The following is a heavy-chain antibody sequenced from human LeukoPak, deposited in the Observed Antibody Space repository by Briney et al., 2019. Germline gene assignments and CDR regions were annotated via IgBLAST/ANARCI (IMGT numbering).Heavy chain of an antibody. V-gene: IGHV3-74*01. CDR2: INTDGTII. CDR1: GILFSSYW. CDR3: VKDLDFRADC. Sequence: GASLRFCCAASGILFSSYWMHLVRQTRGGGLVWVARINTDGTIIDYADSVQGRFTISRANAKNTLYLQMNSLRAEDTALYYCVKDLDFRADCWGQGTLVTVSS. D-gene: IGHD2/OR15-2a*01. J-gene: IGHJ4*02.